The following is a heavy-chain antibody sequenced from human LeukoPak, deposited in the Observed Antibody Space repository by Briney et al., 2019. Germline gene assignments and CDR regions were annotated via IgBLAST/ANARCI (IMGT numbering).Heavy chain of an antibody. Sequence: GASVKVSCKASGGTFSSYAISWVRQAPGQGLEWMGGIIPIFGTANYAQKFQGRVTITADKSTSTAYMELSSLRSEDTAVYYCAAKVLSGKVGATIFDYWGQGTLVTVSS. V-gene: IGHV1-69*06. CDR2: IIPIFGTA. CDR1: GGTFSSYA. CDR3: AAKVLSGKVGATIFDY. D-gene: IGHD1-26*01. J-gene: IGHJ4*02.